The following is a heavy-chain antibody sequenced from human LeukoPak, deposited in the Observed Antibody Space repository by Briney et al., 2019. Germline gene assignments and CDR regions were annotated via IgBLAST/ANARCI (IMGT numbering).Heavy chain of an antibody. CDR1: GGSISSGSYY. CDR3: ARGDYPYYYGMDV. CDR2: IYTSGST. D-gene: IGHD4-11*01. Sequence: TLSLTCTVSGGSISSGSYYWSWIRQPAGKGLEWTGRIYTSGSTNYNPSLKSRVTISVDTSKNQFSLKLSSVTAADTAVYYCARGDYPYYYGMDVWGQGTTVTVSS. V-gene: IGHV4-61*02. J-gene: IGHJ6*02.